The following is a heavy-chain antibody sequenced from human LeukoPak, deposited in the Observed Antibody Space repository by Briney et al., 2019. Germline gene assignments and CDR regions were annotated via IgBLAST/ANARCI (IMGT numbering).Heavy chain of an antibody. CDR1: GFTVSHNY. Sequence: GGSLRLSCAASGFTVSHNYMSWVRQAPGKGLGWVSVIYSGGDTYYADSVKGRFTISRDNSKNTLFLQMNSLRAEDTAVYYCAREDSPGAFDIWGQGTMVTVSS. J-gene: IGHJ3*02. V-gene: IGHV3-53*01. CDR3: AREDSPGAFDI. CDR2: IYSGGDT. D-gene: IGHD2-15*01.